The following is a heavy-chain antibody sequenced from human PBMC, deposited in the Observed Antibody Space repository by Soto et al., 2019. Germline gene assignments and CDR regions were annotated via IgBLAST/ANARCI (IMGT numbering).Heavy chain of an antibody. CDR3: AKDLYYGGLDY. CDR1: GFTFDDYA. Sequence: GGSLRLSCAASGFTFDDYAMHWVRQAPGKGLEWVSGISWNSGSIGYADSVKGRFTISRDNAKNSLYLQMNSLRAEDTAVYYCAKDLYYGGLDYWGQGTLVTVSS. CDR2: ISWNSGSI. D-gene: IGHD4-17*01. J-gene: IGHJ4*02. V-gene: IGHV3-9*01.